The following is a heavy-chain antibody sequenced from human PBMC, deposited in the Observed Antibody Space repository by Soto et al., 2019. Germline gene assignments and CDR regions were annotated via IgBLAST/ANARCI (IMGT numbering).Heavy chain of an antibody. D-gene: IGHD3-22*01. J-gene: IGHJ6*02. Sequence: GWSLRLSCAASGFTFSSYAMSWVRQAPGKGLEWVSAISGSGGSTYYADSVKGRFTISRDNSKNTLYLQMNSLRAEDTAVYYCAKAAGDYYDSSGYRYYYYYGMDVWGQGTTVTVSS. V-gene: IGHV3-23*01. CDR3: AKAAGDYYDSSGYRYYYYYGMDV. CDR2: ISGSGGST. CDR1: GFTFSSYA.